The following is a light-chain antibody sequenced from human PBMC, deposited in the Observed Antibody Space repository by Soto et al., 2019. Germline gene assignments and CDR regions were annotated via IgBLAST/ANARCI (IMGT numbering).Light chain of an antibody. CDR2: LAS. CDR3: QQFDDLPRT. V-gene: IGKV1-33*01. J-gene: IGKJ4*01. CDR1: QDIKNY. Sequence: DIQMTQSPSSLSASVGDRVTITCQASQDIKNYLNCYQQKPGKAPKLLMYLASTLETGVPSRFSGSGSGTHFTFTISNXQPEDIATYHCQQFDDLPRTFGGGTKVDIK.